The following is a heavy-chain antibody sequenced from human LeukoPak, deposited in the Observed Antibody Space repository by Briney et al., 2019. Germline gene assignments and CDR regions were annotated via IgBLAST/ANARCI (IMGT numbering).Heavy chain of an antibody. J-gene: IGHJ4*02. CDR1: GYTLTELS. CDR3: EARSSSWYEHDY. V-gene: IGHV1-24*01. Sequence: ASVKVSCKVSGYTLTELSMHWVRQAPGKGLEWMGGFDPEDGETIYAQKFQGRVTMTEDTSTDTAYMELSSLRSGDTAVYYCEARSSSWYEHDYWGQGTLVAVSS. D-gene: IGHD6-13*01. CDR2: FDPEDGET.